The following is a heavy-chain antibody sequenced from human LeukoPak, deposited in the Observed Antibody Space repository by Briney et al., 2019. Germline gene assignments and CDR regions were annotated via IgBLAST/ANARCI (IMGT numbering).Heavy chain of an antibody. CDR3: ARDAGSYYDFWSGYSGYYYGMDV. D-gene: IGHD3-3*01. V-gene: IGHV1-69*04. CDR1: GGTFSSYA. J-gene: IGHJ6*02. CDR2: IIPILGIA. Sequence: SVKVSCKASGGTFSSYAISWVRQAPGQGLEWMGRIIPILGIASYAQKFQGRVTMTRDTSISTAYMELSRLRSDDTAVYYCARDAGSYYDFWSGYSGYYYGMDVWGQGTTVTVSS.